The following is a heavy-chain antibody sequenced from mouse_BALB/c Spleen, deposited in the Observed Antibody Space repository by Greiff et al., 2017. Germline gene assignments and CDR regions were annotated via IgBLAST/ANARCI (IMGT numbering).Heavy chain of an antibody. V-gene: IGHV5-9-4*01. CDR1: GFTFSSYA. CDR2: ISSGGSST. Sequence: DVMLVESGGGLVKPGGSLKLSCAASGFTFSSYAMSWVRQSPEKRLEWVAEISSGGSSTYSPDTVTGRFTISSDNAKNTLYLEMRNLRSEETVMYYCARDLRRYYWYFDFWGAGTTVTVSS. D-gene: IGHD2-14*01. J-gene: IGHJ1*01. CDR3: ARDLRRYYWYFDF.